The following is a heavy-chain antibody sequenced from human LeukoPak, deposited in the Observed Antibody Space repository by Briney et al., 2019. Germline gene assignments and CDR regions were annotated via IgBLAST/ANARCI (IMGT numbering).Heavy chain of an antibody. V-gene: IGHV4-59*01. Sequence: SETLSLTCTVSGGSINNYYWSWLRQPPGKGLEWIGYVEDTGSTKYNPSLESRVTISLDTPKTQFSLKLTSVTAADTAVYYCARDGHCNGGGCWNAFDIWGQGTMVTVSS. D-gene: IGHD2-15*01. CDR3: ARDGHCNGGGCWNAFDI. CDR1: GGSINNYY. CDR2: VEDTGST. J-gene: IGHJ3*02.